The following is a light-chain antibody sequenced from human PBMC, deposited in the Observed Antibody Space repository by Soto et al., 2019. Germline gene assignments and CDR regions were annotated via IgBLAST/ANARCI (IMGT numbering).Light chain of an antibody. CDR1: QTVTNDY. CDR3: QQYGFSPIS. J-gene: IGKJ5*01. Sequence: VVLTQSPGTLSLSPGERVTRSCGSSQTVTNDYLAWYQQKDGQAPRLXIYDASTRATGVPDRFSGSGSGPEYTLTITRLEPEDFAVYSCQQYGFSPISFGQGTRLEIK. V-gene: IGKV3-20*01. CDR2: DAS.